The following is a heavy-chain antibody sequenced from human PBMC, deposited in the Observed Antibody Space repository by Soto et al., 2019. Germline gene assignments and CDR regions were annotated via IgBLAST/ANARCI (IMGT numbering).Heavy chain of an antibody. V-gene: IGHV1-58*02. J-gene: IGHJ6*03. CDR1: GFTFTSSA. CDR3: AGGFTALENYYYYYYMDV. CDR2: IVVGSGNT. D-gene: IGHD1-1*01. Sequence: SVKVSCKASGFTFTSSAMQWVRQARGQRLEWIGWIVVGSGNTNYAQKFQERDTITRNTSISTAYMELSSLRSEDTAVYYCAGGFTALENYYYYYYMDVWGKGTTVTVSS.